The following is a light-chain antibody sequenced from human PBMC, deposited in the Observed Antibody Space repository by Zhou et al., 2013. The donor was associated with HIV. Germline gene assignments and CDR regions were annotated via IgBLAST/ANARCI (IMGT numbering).Light chain of an antibody. CDR3: QQYDSSIPT. CDR2: KAS. J-gene: IGKJ1*01. V-gene: IGKV1-5*03. Sequence: DIQMTQSPSTLSASVGDRVSITCRASQSISNWLAWYQQKPGKAPIVLISKASTLESGVSPRFSGSGSGTEFTLTISRLEPEDFAVYYCQQYDSSIPTFGQGTKVEIK. CDR1: QSISNW.